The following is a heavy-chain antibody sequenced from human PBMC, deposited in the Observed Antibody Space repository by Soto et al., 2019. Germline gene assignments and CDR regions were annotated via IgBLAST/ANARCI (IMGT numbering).Heavy chain of an antibody. Sequence: EVQLVESGGDLVQPGGSLRLSCAASGFTFSTYWMTWVRQAPGRGLEWVANIRKDASVIHYADSVEGRFTISRDNAKKSLYLQMSSPRAEDTAVYFCARDLSPADGKLFYSAFDICGQGTVVIVSS. CDR3: ARDLSPADGKLFYSAFDI. CDR1: GFTFSTYW. CDR2: IRKDASVI. V-gene: IGHV3-7*01. J-gene: IGHJ3*02. D-gene: IGHD2-2*01.